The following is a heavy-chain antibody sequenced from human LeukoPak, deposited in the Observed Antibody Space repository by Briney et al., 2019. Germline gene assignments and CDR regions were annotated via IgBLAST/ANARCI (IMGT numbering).Heavy chain of an antibody. CDR3: ARQWGGSFGVVIYYFDY. V-gene: IGHV5-51*01. Sequence: GESLRISCKGSGYSFSTYWIGWVRQMPGKGLEWMGIIYPGDSDTRYSPSFQGQVTISADKSSSTAYLQWSSLKASDTAMYYCARQWGGSFGVVIYYFDYWGQGTLVTVSS. CDR2: IYPGDSDT. J-gene: IGHJ4*02. D-gene: IGHD3-3*01. CDR1: GYSFSTYW.